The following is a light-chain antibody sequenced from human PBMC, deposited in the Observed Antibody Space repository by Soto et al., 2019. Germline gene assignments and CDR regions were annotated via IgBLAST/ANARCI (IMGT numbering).Light chain of an antibody. V-gene: IGKV3-11*01. J-gene: IGKJ4*01. CDR2: DAS. CDR1: QSVSSY. Sequence: EIVLTQSPATLSLSPGERATLSCRASQSVSSYLAWYQQKPVQSPRLLISDASNRATGIPARFSGSGSGTDFPLTVSSLEPEDFAVYYCQQRRDWTLTFGGGTKVEL. CDR3: QQRRDWTLT.